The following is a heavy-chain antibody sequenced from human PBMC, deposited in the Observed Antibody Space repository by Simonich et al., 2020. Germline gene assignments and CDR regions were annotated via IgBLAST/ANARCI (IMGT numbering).Heavy chain of an antibody. D-gene: IGHD2-15*01. J-gene: IGHJ6*03. V-gene: IGHV1-69*09. CDR3: ARGGLADRRIVYYYYMDV. Sequence: QVQLVQSGAEVKKPGASVKVSCKASGGTFSSYAISGVRQAAGQGREWMERIIPLLGLANYAKKFQGRDTLTADKSTSTAYMELSSLRSEDTAVYYCARGGLADRRIVYYYYMDVWGKGTTVTVSS. CDR2: IIPLLGLA. CDR1: GGTFSSYA.